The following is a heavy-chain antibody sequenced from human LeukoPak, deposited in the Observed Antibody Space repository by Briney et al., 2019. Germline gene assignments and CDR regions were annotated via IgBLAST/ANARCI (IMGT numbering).Heavy chain of an antibody. D-gene: IGHD3-3*01. Sequence: SVKVSCKASGGTFSSYAISWVRQAPGQGLEWMGGIIPIFGTANYAQKFQGRVTITTDESTSTAYMELSSLRSEDTAVYYCARAPIIRIFGVVITQYYYMDFWAKGTTVTVS. V-gene: IGHV1-69*05. CDR1: GGTFSSYA. J-gene: IGHJ6*03. CDR2: IIPIFGTA. CDR3: ARAPIIRIFGVVITQYYYMDF.